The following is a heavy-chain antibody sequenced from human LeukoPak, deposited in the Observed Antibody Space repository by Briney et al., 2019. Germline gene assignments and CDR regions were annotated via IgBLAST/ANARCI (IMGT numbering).Heavy chain of an antibody. Sequence: PGGSLRPSCAASGFTFSDYYMSWIRQAPGKGLEWVSYISSSGSTIYYADSVKGRFTISRDNAKNSLYLQRNSLRAENTAVYYCARLSRRDGYNLYWGQGTLVTVSS. CDR3: ARLSRRDGYNLY. J-gene: IGHJ4*02. D-gene: IGHD5-12*01. CDR1: GFTFSDYY. V-gene: IGHV3-11*01. CDR2: ISSSGSTI.